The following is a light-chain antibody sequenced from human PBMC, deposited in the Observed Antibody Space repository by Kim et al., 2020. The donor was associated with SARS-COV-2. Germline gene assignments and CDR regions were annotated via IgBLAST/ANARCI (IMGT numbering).Light chain of an antibody. V-gene: IGKV3-20*01. J-gene: IGKJ4*01. CDR2: NAS. CDR1: RRFGNNS. CDR3: QQYAWAPLN. Sequence: SPAESAAPSCSASRRFGNNSLAWYQQTPGRSPPLLLYNASSRVTGVADRFAGSGSGTDFTLTVSRLEPEDFAVYYCQQYAWAPLNFGGGTKVDI.